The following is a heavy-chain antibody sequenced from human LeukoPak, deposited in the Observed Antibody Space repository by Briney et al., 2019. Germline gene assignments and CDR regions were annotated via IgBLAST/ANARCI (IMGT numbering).Heavy chain of an antibody. D-gene: IGHD5-24*01. CDR1: GGSISSSSYY. J-gene: IGHJ4*02. CDR3: ARRRWLHYYFDY. CDR2: IYYSGST. Sequence: SETLSLTCTVSGGSISSSSYYWGWIRQPPGKGLEWIGSIYYSGSTYYNPSLKSRVTISVDTSKNQFSLKLSSVIAADTAVYYCARRRWLHYYFDYWGQGTLVTVSS. V-gene: IGHV4-39*07.